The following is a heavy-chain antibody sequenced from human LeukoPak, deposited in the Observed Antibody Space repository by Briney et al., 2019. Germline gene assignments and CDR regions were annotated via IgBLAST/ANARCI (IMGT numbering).Heavy chain of an antibody. D-gene: IGHD6-13*01. J-gene: IGHJ4*02. CDR3: ARLIVCSWYPYLDY. V-gene: IGHV1-2*02. Sequence: GASVTVSCKASGYTFTGYYMHWVRQAPGQGLEWMGWINPNSGDTNYAQKFQGRVTMTRDTSISTAYMELSRLRSDDTAVYYCARLIVCSWYPYLDYWGQGTLVTVSS. CDR2: INPNSGDT. CDR1: GYTFTGYY.